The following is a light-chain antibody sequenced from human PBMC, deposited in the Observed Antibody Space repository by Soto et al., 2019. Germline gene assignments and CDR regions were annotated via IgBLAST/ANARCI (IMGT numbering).Light chain of an antibody. Sequence: EIFMTQSPATLSVSPGERVILSCRASQSVGSTLAWYQRKPGQAPRLLIRGASTRATGVPARFSGSGSGTEFTLTFSSLQSEDFAVYYCQQYSTSLTFGGGTTLEIK. V-gene: IGKV3-15*01. CDR2: GAS. CDR3: QQYSTSLT. J-gene: IGKJ4*02. CDR1: QSVGST.